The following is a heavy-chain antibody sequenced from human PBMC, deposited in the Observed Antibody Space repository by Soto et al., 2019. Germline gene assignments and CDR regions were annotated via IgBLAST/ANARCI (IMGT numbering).Heavy chain of an antibody. D-gene: IGHD4-17*01. V-gene: IGHV3-74*01. CDR1: GLTFRSYW. CDR2: INTDGSVT. Sequence: QTGGSLRLSCAASGLTFRSYWMHWVRQAPGKGLVWVSRINTDGSVTTYADSVKGRFTISRDDAKNTLYLHMNSLRAEDTAIYYCARGNYGGFDYWGQGTLVTVSS. CDR3: ARGNYGGFDY. J-gene: IGHJ4*02.